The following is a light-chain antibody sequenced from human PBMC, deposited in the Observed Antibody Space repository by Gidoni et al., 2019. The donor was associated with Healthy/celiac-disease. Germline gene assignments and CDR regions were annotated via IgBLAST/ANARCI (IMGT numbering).Light chain of an antibody. J-gene: IGKJ5*01. V-gene: IGKV3-11*01. CDR3: QQRSNWLRVT. CDR2: DAS. Sequence: EIVLTQSPATLSLSPGERATLSCRASQSVSSYLAWYQQKPGQAPRLLIYDASNRATGIPARFSGSGSGTDFTLTISSLEPEDFAVYYCQQRSNWLRVTFXXXTRLEIK. CDR1: QSVSSY.